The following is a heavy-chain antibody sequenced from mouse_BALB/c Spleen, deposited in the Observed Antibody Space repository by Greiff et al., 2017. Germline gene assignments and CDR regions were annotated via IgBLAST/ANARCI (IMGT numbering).Heavy chain of an antibody. D-gene: IGHD1-1*01. CDR1: GFNIKDTY. CDR2: IDPANGNT. J-gene: IGHJ3*01. V-gene: IGHV14-3*02. CDR3: ARSDGKGPSWFAY. Sequence: VQLQQSGAELVKPGASVKLSCTASGFNIKDTYMHWVKQRPEQGLEWIGRIDPANGNTKYDPKFQGKATITADTSSNTAYLQLSSLTSEDTAVYYWARSDGKGPSWFAYWGQGTLVTVSA.